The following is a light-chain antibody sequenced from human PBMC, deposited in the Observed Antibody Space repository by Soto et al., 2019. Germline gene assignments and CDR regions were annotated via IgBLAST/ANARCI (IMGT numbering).Light chain of an antibody. CDR1: RSDVGSYDY. V-gene: IGLV2-14*01. CDR2: EVK. Sequence: QSALTQPASVSGSPGQSITISCTGSRSDVGSYDYVSWYQQYPGKAPKVIIYEVKYRPSGISDRFSASKSGNTASLTISGLQAEDEAEYSCSSYTSTTNIYVFGSGTKLTVL. J-gene: IGLJ1*01. CDR3: SSYTSTTNIYV.